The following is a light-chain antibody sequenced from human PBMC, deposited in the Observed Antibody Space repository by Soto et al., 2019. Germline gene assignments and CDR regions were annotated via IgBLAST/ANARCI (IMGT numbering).Light chain of an antibody. CDR2: WAS. CDR1: QSLLYSSNNKNY. CDR3: QQYYSTPLT. V-gene: IGKV4-1*01. J-gene: IGKJ4*01. Sequence: DIVMTQSPDSLAVSLGERATFNCKSSQSLLYSSNNKNYLAWYQQKSGQPPKLLIYWASTRESGVPDRFSGSGSGTDFTLTISSLQAEDVAVYYCQQYYSTPLTFGGGTKVEIK.